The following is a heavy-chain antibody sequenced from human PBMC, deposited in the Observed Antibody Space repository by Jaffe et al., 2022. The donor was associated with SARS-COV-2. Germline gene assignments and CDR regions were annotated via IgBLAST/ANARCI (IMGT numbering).Heavy chain of an antibody. CDR2: IYYSGST. CDR1: GGSISSSSYY. CDR3: ARQDYYGSGRHRAFDI. V-gene: IGHV4-39*01. D-gene: IGHD3-10*01. J-gene: IGHJ3*02. Sequence: QLQLQESGPGLVKPSETLSLTCTVSGGSISSSSYYWGWIRQPPGKGLEWIGSIYYSGSTYYNPSLKSRVTISVDTSKNQFSLKLSSVTAADTAVYYCARQDYYGSGRHRAFDIWGQGTMVTVSS.